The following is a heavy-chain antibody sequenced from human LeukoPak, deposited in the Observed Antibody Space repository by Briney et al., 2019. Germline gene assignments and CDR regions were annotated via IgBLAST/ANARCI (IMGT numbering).Heavy chain of an antibody. J-gene: IGHJ5*02. V-gene: IGHV5-51*01. Sequence: GESLKISCKASGYNFPNFWIAWVRQMPGEGLELMGMMYPVDSDTRYSPSFQGQVTISADKTISTAYLQWSSLKASDTAMYYCARVSRGGISMIPYNWFDPWGQGTLVTVSS. D-gene: IGHD3-22*01. CDR3: ARVSRGGISMIPYNWFDP. CDR2: MYPVDSDT. CDR1: GYNFPNFW.